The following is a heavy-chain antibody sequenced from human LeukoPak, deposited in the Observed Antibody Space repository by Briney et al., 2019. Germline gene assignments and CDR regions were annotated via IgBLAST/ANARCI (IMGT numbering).Heavy chain of an antibody. CDR1: GGSISSYY. CDR3: ARLLVAAAGHYYFDY. CDR2: IYYSGST. J-gene: IGHJ4*02. V-gene: IGHV4-59*08. Sequence: SETLSLTYTVSGGSISSYYWSWIRQPPGKGLEWIGYIYYSGSTNYNPSLKSRVTISVDTSKNQFSLKLSSVTAADTAVYYCARLLVAAAGHYYFDYWGQGTLVTVSS. D-gene: IGHD6-13*01.